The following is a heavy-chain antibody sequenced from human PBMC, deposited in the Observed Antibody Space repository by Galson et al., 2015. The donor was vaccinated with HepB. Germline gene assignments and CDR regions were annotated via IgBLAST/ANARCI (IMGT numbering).Heavy chain of an antibody. J-gene: IGHJ4*02. Sequence: PLRLSCAASGFTFSSYWMSWVRQAPGKGLECVANIKQDGSEKYYVDSVKGRFTISRDNAKNSLYLQMNSLRAEDTAVYYCARRSDSGWLYYFDYWGQGTLVTVSS. V-gene: IGHV3-7*01. CDR3: ARRSDSGWLYYFDY. CDR1: GFTFSSYW. CDR2: IKQDGSEK. D-gene: IGHD6-19*01.